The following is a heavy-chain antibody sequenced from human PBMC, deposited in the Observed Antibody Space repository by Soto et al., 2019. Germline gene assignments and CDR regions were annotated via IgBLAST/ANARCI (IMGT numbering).Heavy chain of an antibody. Sequence: SETLSLTCAVSSGSISSSNWWSWVRQPPGKGLEWIGEIYHSGSTNYNPSLKSRVTISVDTSKNQFSLKLSSVTAADTAVYYCAGAYGDYDLPYDYWGQGTLVTVSS. CDR3: AGAYGDYDLPYDY. CDR1: SGSISSSNW. J-gene: IGHJ4*02. D-gene: IGHD4-17*01. CDR2: IYHSGST. V-gene: IGHV4-4*02.